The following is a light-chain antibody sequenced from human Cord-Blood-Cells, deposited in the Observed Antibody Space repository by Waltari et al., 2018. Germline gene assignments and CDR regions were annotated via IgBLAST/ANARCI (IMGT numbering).Light chain of an antibody. CDR2: DVS. CDR3: SSYTSSSTLYV. CDR1: SSDVGGYNY. J-gene: IGLJ1*01. V-gene: IGLV2-14*01. Sequence: QSALTQPASVSGSPGQSITISCTGTSSDVGGYNYVSWYQQHQGKAPKLMIYDVSKRPSGVSNRFSGSKSGNTASLTISGVQAEDEADYYCSSYTSSSTLYVFGTGTKVTVL.